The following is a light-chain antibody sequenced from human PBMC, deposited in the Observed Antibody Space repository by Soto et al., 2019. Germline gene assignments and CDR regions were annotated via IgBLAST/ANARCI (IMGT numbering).Light chain of an antibody. J-gene: IGKJ2*01. CDR2: AAS. CDR3: QQRSNWAPVYT. CDR1: QSVSSF. V-gene: IGKV3-11*01. Sequence: EIVLTQSPATLSLSPGERATLSCRASQSVSSFLAWYQRKPGQAPRLLIYAASNRATGTPARFSCSGSGTDFTLTISNLKREDFAVYFCQQRSNWAPVYTFGLGIKPEIK.